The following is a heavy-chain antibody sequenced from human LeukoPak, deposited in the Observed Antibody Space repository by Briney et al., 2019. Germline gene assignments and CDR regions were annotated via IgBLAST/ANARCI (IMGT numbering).Heavy chain of an antibody. J-gene: IGHJ6*02. CDR1: GYTFTGYS. D-gene: IGHD3-9*01. Sequence: ASVKVSCKASGYTFTGYSMHWVRQAPGQGLESMGWINPNSGGTNYAQKFQGRVTMTRDTSISTAYMELSRLRSDDTAIYYCARGEYDILTGYIYYGMDVWGQGTTVTVSS. CDR2: INPNSGGT. V-gene: IGHV1-2*02. CDR3: ARGEYDILTGYIYYGMDV.